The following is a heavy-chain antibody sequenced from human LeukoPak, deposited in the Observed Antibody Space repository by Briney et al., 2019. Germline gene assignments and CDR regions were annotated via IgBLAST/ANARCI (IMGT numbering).Heavy chain of an antibody. Sequence: GGSLRLSCVASGFTFSSYAMSWVRQAPGKGLEWVSAISGSGGSTYYADSVKGRFTISRDNSKNTLYLQMNSLRAEDTAVYYCGYSYGYDWFDPWGQGTLVTVSS. V-gene: IGHV3-23*01. CDR1: GFTFSSYA. D-gene: IGHD5-18*01. J-gene: IGHJ5*02. CDR3: GYSYGYDWFDP. CDR2: ISGSGGST.